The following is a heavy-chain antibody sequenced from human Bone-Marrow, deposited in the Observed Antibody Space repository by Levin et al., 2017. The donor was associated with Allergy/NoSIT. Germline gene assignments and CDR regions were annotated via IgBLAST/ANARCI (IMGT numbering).Heavy chain of an antibody. CDR3: ATLDFSTFDL. J-gene: IGHJ4*02. CDR1: GYSLGDYY. CDR2: MNPKSGFT. D-gene: IGHD4-11*01. V-gene: IGHV1-2*06. Sequence: GESLKISCKALGYSLGDYYIHWVRQAPGQGPEWLGRMNPKSGFTNYAQKFQGRVTLTRDTSISTAYMELNSLTSDDSAVYFCATLDFSTFDLWGQGTQVAVSS.